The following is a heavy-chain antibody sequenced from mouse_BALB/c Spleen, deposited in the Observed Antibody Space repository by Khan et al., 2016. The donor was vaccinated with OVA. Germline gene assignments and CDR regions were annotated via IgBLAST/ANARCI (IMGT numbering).Heavy chain of an antibody. J-gene: IGHJ3*01. CDR2: VNPNTGGS. Sequence: VQLKQSGPDLVKPGASVKISCKASGYSFTLYYMTWVKQSPGQSLEWIGRVNPNTGGSDYNQEFKGKAILTVDKSSNTAYMELHSLTSEDSAVYYCARGYDFFAYWGQGTLVTVSA. D-gene: IGHD2-14*01. V-gene: IGHV1-26*01. CDR3: ARGYDFFAY. CDR1: GYSFTLYY.